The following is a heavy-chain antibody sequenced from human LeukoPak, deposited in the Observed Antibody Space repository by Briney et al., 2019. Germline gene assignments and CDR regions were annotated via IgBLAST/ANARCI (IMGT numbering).Heavy chain of an antibody. CDR3: ARAQNYYGSFYVDV. CDR1: GFTFSDYY. V-gene: IGHV3-11*04. J-gene: IGHJ6*02. Sequence: GGSLRLSCAASGFTFSDYYMSWIRQAPGKGLEWVSYISSSGSTIYYADSVKGRFTISRDNAKNSLYLQMDSLRVEDTAVYYCARAQNYYGSFYVDVWGQGTTVTVSS. D-gene: IGHD3-10*01. CDR2: ISSSGSTI.